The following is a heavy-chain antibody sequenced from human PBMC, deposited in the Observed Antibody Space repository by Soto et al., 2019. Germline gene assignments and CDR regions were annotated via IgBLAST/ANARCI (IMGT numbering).Heavy chain of an antibody. CDR2: MNPNTGNS. Sequence: ASVKVSCKASGYTFTSYDIYWVRQATGQGLEWMGWMNPNTGNSGYAQKFQGRVTVTSDTSINTVYMELSSLRSEDTAVYYCARRAETNGWNGFGADKYYFDFWGQGTLVTVS. J-gene: IGHJ4*02. V-gene: IGHV1-8*01. CDR3: ARRAETNGWNGFGADKYYFDF. CDR1: GYTFTSYD. D-gene: IGHD1-1*01.